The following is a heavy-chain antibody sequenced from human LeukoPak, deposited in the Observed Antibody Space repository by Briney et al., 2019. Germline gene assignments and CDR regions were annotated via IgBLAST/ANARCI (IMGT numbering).Heavy chain of an antibody. J-gene: IGHJ4*02. D-gene: IGHD3-22*01. CDR3: ARLSYYYDSSGYPYYFDY. CDR1: GFTFSSDW. V-gene: IGHV3-7*01. CDR2: IKQDGSEK. Sequence: PGGSLRLSCAASGFTFSSDWMSWVRQAPGKGLEWVANIKQDGSEKYYVDSVKGRFTISRDNAKNSLYLQMNSLRAEDTAVYYCARLSYYYDSSGYPYYFDYWGQGTLVTVSS.